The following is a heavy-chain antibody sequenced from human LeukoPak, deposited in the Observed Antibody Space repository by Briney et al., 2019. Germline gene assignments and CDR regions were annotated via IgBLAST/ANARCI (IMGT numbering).Heavy chain of an antibody. Sequence: PSETLSLTCTVSGGSISSSSYYWGWIRQPPGKGLEWIGSMYYSGSTNYNPSLKSRVIISVDTSKNQFSLKLSSVTAADTAVYYCATKHGGSPLLHLNWFDPWGQGTLVTVSS. V-gene: IGHV4-39*01. CDR3: ATKHGGSPLLHLNWFDP. J-gene: IGHJ5*02. CDR1: GGSISSSSYY. D-gene: IGHD2-15*01. CDR2: MYYSGST.